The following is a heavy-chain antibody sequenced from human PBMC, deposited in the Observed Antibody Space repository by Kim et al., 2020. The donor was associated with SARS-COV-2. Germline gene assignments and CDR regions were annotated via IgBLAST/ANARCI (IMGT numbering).Heavy chain of an antibody. CDR2: NPNSGNT. V-gene: IGHV1-8*01. CDR3: AIRWY. D-gene: IGHD2-15*01. Sequence: NPNSGNTGYAQKFQGRVTMTRNTSISTAYMELSSLRSEDTAVYYCAIRWYWGQGTLVTVSS. J-gene: IGHJ4*02.